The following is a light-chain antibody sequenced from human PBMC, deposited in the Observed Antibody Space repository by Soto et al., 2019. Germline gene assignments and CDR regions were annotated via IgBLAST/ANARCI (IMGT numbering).Light chain of an antibody. CDR3: GTWDSSLSAWV. Sequence: QSVLTQPPSVSAAPGQKVTLSCSGSSSNIEKNFVSWYQHLPGTAPKLLIYDRNKRPSGIPDRFSGSKSGASATLGITGLQTGDEADYYCGTWDSSLSAWVFGGGTKVTVL. V-gene: IGLV1-51*01. CDR1: SSNIEKNF. CDR2: DRN. J-gene: IGLJ3*02.